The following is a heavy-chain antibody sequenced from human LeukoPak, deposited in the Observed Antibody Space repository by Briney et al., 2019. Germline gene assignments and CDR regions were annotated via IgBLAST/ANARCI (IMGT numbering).Heavy chain of an antibody. CDR1: GFTVSYYY. J-gene: IGHJ4*02. V-gene: IGHV3-11*06. Sequence: PAGTLRLSGAASGFTVSYYYMSWLRQAPGKGLEWVSYISSSSSYTNYADSVKGRFTISRDNAKNSLYLQMNCLRAEDTAVYYCARDSSGSDYWGQGTLVTVSS. CDR2: ISSSSSYT. D-gene: IGHD6-19*01. CDR3: ARDSSGSDY.